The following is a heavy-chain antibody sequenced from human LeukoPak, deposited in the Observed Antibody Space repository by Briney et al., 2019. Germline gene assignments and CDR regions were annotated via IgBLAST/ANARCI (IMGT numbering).Heavy chain of an antibody. J-gene: IGHJ4*02. CDR3: VKQSGYRGYDFFDY. CDR2: IYSGGST. CDR1: GFIVSNNY. D-gene: IGHD5-12*01. V-gene: IGHV3-66*04. Sequence: GGSLRLSCAASGFIVSNNYMTWVRQAPGKGLEWVSAIYSGGSTYYPNSVKGRFTISRDNSKNMLYLQMNSLRAEDTAVYYCVKQSGYRGYDFFDYWGQGALVTVSS.